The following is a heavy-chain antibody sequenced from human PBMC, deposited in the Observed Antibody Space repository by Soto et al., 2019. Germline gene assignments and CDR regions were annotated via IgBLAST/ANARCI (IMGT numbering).Heavy chain of an antibody. CDR3: ARSYYYDSSGYLYDAFDI. J-gene: IGHJ3*02. CDR2: IYSGGST. V-gene: IGHV3-66*01. Sequence: EVQLVESGGGLVQPGGSLRLSCAASGFTFSSYSMNWVRQAPGKGLEWVSVIYSGGSTYYADSVKGRFTISRDNSKNTLYLQMNSLRAEDTAVYYCARSYYYDSSGYLYDAFDIWGQGTMVTVSS. D-gene: IGHD3-22*01. CDR1: GFTFSSYS.